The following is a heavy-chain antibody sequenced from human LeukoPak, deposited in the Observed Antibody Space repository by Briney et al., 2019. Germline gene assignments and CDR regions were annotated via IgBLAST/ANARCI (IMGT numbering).Heavy chain of an antibody. CDR3: AKDTAVVVPAAMVDY. J-gene: IGHJ4*02. CDR1: GFTFDDYG. V-gene: IGHV3-20*04. Sequence: GGSLRLSCAASGFTFDDYGMSWVRQAPGKGLEWVSGINWNGGSTGYADSVKGRFTISRDNSKNTLYLQMNSLRAEDTAVYYCAKDTAVVVPAAMVDYWGQGTLVTVSS. CDR2: INWNGGST. D-gene: IGHD2-2*01.